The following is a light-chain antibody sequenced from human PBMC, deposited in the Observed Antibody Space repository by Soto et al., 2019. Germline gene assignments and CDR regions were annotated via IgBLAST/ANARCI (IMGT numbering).Light chain of an antibody. CDR2: EGS. CDR1: SSDVGNYNL. Sequence: QSALTQPASVSGSPGQSITISCTGTSSDVGNYNLVSWYQQHPGKAPKLMIYEGSKRPTGVSNRFSGSKSGNTASLTISGLQAEDEADYYFCSYAGSNTFVFGSGTKLTVL. V-gene: IGLV2-23*03. J-gene: IGLJ1*01. CDR3: CSYAGSNTFV.